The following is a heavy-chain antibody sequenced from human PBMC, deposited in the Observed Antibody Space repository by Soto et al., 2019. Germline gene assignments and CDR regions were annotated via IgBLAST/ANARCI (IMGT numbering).Heavy chain of an antibody. J-gene: IGHJ4*02. CDR1: GFTFDDYA. Sequence: EVHRVESGGGVVQPGRSLRLHYAASGFTFDDYALHWVRQNKGKGLEWVSGIRWNSGNIVYGNSVKGRFTISRDNANNFLYLQMKSVRTEETALYYCATDKRGGATLLGAQFDNWREGTLVTVSS. CDR3: ATDKRGGATLLGAQFDN. D-gene: IGHD3-16*01. CDR2: IRWNSGNI. V-gene: IGHV3-9*01.